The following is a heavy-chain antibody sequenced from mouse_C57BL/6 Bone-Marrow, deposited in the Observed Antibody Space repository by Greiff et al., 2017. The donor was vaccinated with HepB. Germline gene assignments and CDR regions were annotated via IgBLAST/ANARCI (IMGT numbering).Heavy chain of an antibody. CDR3: ARNWDVKGPFAY. J-gene: IGHJ3*01. CDR2: INPYNGGT. D-gene: IGHD4-1*01. CDR1: GYTFTDYY. Sequence: VQLKESGPVLVKPGASVKMSCKASGYTFTDYYMNWVKQSHGKSLEWIGVINPYNGGTSYNQKFKGKATLTVDKSSSTAYMELNSLTSEDSAVYYGARNWDVKGPFAYWGQGTLVTVSA. V-gene: IGHV1-19*01.